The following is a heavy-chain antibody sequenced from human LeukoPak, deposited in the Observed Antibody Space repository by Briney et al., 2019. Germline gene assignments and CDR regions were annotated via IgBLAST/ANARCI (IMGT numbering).Heavy chain of an antibody. J-gene: IGHJ6*02. Sequence: SETLSLTCTVSGGSVSSGSYYWSWIRQPPGKGLEWIGYIYYSGSTNYNPSLKSRVTISVDTSKNQFSLKLSSVTAADTAVYYCARMSYEASYDLLTGYTRNSYYYGMDVWGQGTTVTVSS. CDR2: IYYSGST. D-gene: IGHD3-9*01. CDR3: ARMSYEASYDLLTGYTRNSYYYGMDV. CDR1: GGSVSSGSYY. V-gene: IGHV4-61*01.